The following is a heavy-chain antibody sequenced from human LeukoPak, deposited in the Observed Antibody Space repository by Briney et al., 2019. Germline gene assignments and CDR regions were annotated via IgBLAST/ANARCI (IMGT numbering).Heavy chain of an antibody. D-gene: IGHD6-13*01. CDR1: GFTFCTYA. J-gene: IGHJ4*02. CDR2: ISGSGAST. CDR3: AKNHYSSSRDYFDY. V-gene: IGHV3-23*01. Sequence: GGSLRLSCAASGFTFCTYAMTWVRQAPGKGLEWVSVISGSGASTNYADSVKGRFIISRDNSKNTLYLQMNSLRAEDTAVYCCAKNHYSSSRDYFDYWGQGTLVTVSS.